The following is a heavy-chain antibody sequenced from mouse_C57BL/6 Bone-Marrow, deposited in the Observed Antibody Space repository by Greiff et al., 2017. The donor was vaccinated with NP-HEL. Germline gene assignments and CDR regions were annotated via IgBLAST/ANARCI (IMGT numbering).Heavy chain of an antibody. Sequence: VQLKQSGAELVRPGASVKLSCTASGFNIKDDYMHWVKQRPEQGLEWIGWIDPENGDTEYASKFQGKATITADTSSNTAYLQLSSLTSEDTAVYYFTTSGYDFDYWGQGTTLTVSS. CDR3: TTSGYDFDY. J-gene: IGHJ2*01. CDR1: GFNIKDDY. D-gene: IGHD2-2*01. CDR2: IDPENGDT. V-gene: IGHV14-4*01.